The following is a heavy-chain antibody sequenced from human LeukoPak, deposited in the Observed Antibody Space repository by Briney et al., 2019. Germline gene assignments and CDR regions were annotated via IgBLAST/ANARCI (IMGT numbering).Heavy chain of an antibody. CDR3: ARARIFRDAFDI. CDR1: GGSFSGYY. CDR2: INHSGST. V-gene: IGHV4-34*01. Sequence: ETLSLTCAVYGGSFSGYYWSWIRQPPGKELEWIGEINHSGSTNYNPSLKSRVTISVDTSKNQFSLKLSSVTAADTAVYYCARARIFRDAFDIWGQGTVVTVSS. J-gene: IGHJ3*02.